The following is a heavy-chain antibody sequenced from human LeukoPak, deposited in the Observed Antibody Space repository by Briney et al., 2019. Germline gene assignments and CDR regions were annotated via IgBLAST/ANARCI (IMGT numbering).Heavy chain of an antibody. CDR3: ARRAGEYSHPYDY. Sequence: PGGSLRLSCAASEFTFSTYSMNWVRQAPGKGLEWVSIIYSGGSTYYADFVKGRFTISRDNAKNSLFLQMNSLRAEDTAVYYCARRAGEYSHPYDYWGQGTLVTVSS. CDR1: EFTFSTYS. D-gene: IGHD4-17*01. V-gene: IGHV3-53*01. CDR2: IYSGGST. J-gene: IGHJ4*02.